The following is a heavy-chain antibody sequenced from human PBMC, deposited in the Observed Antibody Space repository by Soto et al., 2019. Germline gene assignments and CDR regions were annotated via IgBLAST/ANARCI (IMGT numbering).Heavy chain of an antibody. Sequence: LRLSCAASGFTFSSYSMNWVRQAPGKGLEWVSSISSSSSYIYYADSVKGRFTISRDNAKNSLYLQMNSLRAEDTAVYYCARVDCSGGSCYVVDYWGQGTLVTVSS. CDR3: ARVDCSGGSCYVVDY. D-gene: IGHD2-15*01. V-gene: IGHV3-21*01. J-gene: IGHJ4*02. CDR2: ISSSSSYI. CDR1: GFTFSSYS.